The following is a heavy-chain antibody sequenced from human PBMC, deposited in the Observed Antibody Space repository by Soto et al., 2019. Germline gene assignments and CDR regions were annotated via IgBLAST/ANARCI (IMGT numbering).Heavy chain of an antibody. D-gene: IGHD6-6*01. CDR1: GFTFSVYA. CDR3: AKDRTFGPPLVRFDS. J-gene: IGHJ4*02. V-gene: IGHV3-23*01. Sequence: SGGSLRLSCGASGFTFSVYAMTWVRQAPGKGLEWVSAISGNGGSTYYADSVKGRFTISRDNSKSTLNLQMNSLRVEDTAVYYCAKDRTFGPPLVRFDSWGQGTLVTVSS. CDR2: ISGNGGST.